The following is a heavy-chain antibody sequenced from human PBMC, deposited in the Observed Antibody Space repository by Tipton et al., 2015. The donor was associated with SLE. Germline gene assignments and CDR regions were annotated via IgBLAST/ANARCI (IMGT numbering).Heavy chain of an antibody. CDR2: IYYSGNT. J-gene: IGHJ5*02. Sequence: LRLSCTVSGVSFSNQCWSWFRQPPGKGLEWIGYIYYSGNTHYNPSLQSRVTISVDTSKNQFSLKLSPVTPADTAGYYCARDRAFTKSSGRAGGWVDPCGQGPPVSVSS. CDR3: ARDRAFTKSSGRAGGWVDP. V-gene: IGHV4-59*11. CDR1: GVSFSNQC. D-gene: IGHD6-19*01.